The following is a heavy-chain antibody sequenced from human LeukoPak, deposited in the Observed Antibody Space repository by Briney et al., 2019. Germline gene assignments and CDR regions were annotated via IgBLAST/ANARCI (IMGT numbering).Heavy chain of an antibody. Sequence: GGSLSLSCAAYGFTFSSDSMTWVRQAPGKGLAWVSTISGSGGSTFYADSVQGRFTISRDNSKNTLSLHMNSLSAEDTAIYYCAKDSFSTRWGQGTLVTVS. CDR2: ISGSGGST. CDR1: GFTFSSDS. CDR3: AKDSFSTR. D-gene: IGHD2-2*01. J-gene: IGHJ4*02. V-gene: IGHV3-23*01.